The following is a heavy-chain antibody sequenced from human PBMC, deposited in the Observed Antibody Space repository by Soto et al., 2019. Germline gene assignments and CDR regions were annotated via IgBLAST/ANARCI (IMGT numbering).Heavy chain of an antibody. Sequence: QVQLVHSGAEGKKPGASVKVSCKASGYTFTSYGISWVRQAPGHGLEWMGWISAYNGNTNYAQKLQGRVTMTTDTSTSTAYMELRSLRSDDTAVYYCARVLHPAYYYYYMDVWGKGTTVTVSS. J-gene: IGHJ6*03. CDR3: ARVLHPAYYYYYMDV. CDR1: GYTFTSYG. CDR2: ISAYNGNT. D-gene: IGHD1-26*01. V-gene: IGHV1-18*01.